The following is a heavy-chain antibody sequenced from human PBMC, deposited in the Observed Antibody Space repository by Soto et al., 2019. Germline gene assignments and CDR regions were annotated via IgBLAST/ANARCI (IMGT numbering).Heavy chain of an antibody. D-gene: IGHD6-13*01. J-gene: IGHJ5*02. CDR3: ARHAFPNLGIASNWFDP. Sequence: PGESLKISCKGSGYSFTSYWIGWVRQMPGKGLEWMGIIYPGDSDTRYSPSFRGQVTISADKSISTAYLQWSSLKASDTAMYYCARHAFPNLGIASNWFDPWGQGTLVTVSS. CDR1: GYSFTSYW. V-gene: IGHV5-51*01. CDR2: IYPGDSDT.